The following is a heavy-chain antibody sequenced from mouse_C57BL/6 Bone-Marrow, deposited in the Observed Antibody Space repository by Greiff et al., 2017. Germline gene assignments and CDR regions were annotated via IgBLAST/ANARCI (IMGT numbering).Heavy chain of an antibody. CDR3: AREDMITTRDYYAMDY. V-gene: IGHV5-12*01. D-gene: IGHD2-4*01. CDR1: GFTFSDYY. CDR2: ISNGGGST. J-gene: IGHJ4*01. Sequence: EVMLVESGGGLVQPGGSLKLSCAASGFTFSDYYMYWVRQTPEKRLEWAAYISNGGGSTYYPDTVKGRFTISRDNAKNTLYLQMSRLKSEDTAMYYCAREDMITTRDYYAMDYWGQGTSVTVSS.